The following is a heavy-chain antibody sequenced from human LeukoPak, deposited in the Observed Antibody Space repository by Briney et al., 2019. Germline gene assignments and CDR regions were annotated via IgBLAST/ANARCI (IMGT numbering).Heavy chain of an antibody. CDR2: IYYSGST. D-gene: IGHD6-6*01. CDR1: GASISSYY. J-gene: IGHJ5*02. CDR3: ARRGGGSSTDWFDP. V-gene: IGHV4-59*08. Sequence: SETLSLTCTVSGASISSYYWSWIRQPPGKGLEWIGNIYYSGSTNYNPSLKSRVTISVDTSKNQFSLKLRSVSAADTAVYFCARRGGGSSTDWFDPWGQGTLVTVSS.